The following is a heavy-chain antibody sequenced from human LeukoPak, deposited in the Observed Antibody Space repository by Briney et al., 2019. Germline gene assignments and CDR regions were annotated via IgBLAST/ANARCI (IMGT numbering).Heavy chain of an antibody. V-gene: IGHV3-21*01. J-gene: IGHJ4*02. Sequence: PGGSLRLSCAASGFTFSSYSMNWVRQAPGKGLEWVSSISSSSSYIYYADSVKGRFTISRDNAKNSLYLQTNSLRAEDTAVYYCARDSRSSSSGDYWGQGTLVTVSS. CDR1: GFTFSSYS. CDR2: ISSSSSYI. D-gene: IGHD6-6*01. CDR3: ARDSRSSSSGDY.